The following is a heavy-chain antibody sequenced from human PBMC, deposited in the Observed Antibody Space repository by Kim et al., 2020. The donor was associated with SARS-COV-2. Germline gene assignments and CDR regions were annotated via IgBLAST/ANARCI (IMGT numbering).Heavy chain of an antibody. V-gene: IGHV3-23*01. CDR2: INSSGSTT. D-gene: IGHD4-17*01. Sequence: GGSLRLSCAASGFTFSSYAMNWVRQAPGKGLEWVSRINSSGSTTCYADSVKGRFTISRDNTKNTLYLQMNSLRAEDTAVYYCVNVRGDPEGRNWFDHWGQGTLVTVSS. CDR1: GFTFSSYA. CDR3: VNVRGDPEGRNWFDH. J-gene: IGHJ5*02.